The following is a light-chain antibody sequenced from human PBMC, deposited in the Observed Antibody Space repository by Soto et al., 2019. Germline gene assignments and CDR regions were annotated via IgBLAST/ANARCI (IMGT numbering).Light chain of an antibody. CDR1: QSVSSN. Sequence: EIVMTQSPATLSVSPGERATLSCRASQSVSSNLAWYQQKPGQAPRLLIYGASTRATGIPARFSGSGSGTEFTLTISSLPSEDFAVYYWQQYNNWPLFFGGGTKVEIK. CDR2: GAS. V-gene: IGKV3D-15*01. J-gene: IGKJ4*01. CDR3: QQYNNWPLF.